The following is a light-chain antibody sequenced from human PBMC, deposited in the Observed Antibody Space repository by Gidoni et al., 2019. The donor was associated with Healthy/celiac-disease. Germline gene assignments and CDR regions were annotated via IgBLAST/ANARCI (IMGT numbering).Light chain of an antibody. CDR3: QQSYSTRFT. CDR2: AAS. Sequence: DIQMTQSPSSLSASVGDRVTITCRASQSISSYLHWYQQKPGKAPKLLIYAASSLQSGVPSRFSGSGSGTDFTLTISSLQPEEFATYYCQQSYSTRFTFGPGTKVDIK. V-gene: IGKV1-39*01. CDR1: QSISSY. J-gene: IGKJ3*01.